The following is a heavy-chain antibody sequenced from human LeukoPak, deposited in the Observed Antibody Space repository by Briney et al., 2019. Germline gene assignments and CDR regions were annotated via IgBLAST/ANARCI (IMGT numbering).Heavy chain of an antibody. CDR3: AKDATVTTYYFDF. V-gene: IGHV3-15*01. Sequence: GGSLRLSCAASGFTFSNAWMSWVRQAPGKGLEWVGRIKSKTDGGTTDYAAPVKGRFTISRDDSKNTLYLQMNSLRADDTAVYYCAKDATVTTYYFDFWGQGTLVTVSS. J-gene: IGHJ4*02. CDR2: IKSKTDGGTT. CDR1: GFTFSNAW. D-gene: IGHD4-17*01.